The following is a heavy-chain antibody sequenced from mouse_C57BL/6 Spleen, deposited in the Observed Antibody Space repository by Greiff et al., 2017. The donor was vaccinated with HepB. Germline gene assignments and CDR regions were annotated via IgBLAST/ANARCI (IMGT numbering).Heavy chain of an antibody. CDR3: ARDTPGFAY. V-gene: IGHV1-7*01. CDR2: INPSSGYT. J-gene: IGHJ3*01. CDR1: GYTFTSYG. Sequence: QVQLQQSGADLAKPGASVKLSCKASGYTFTSYGMHWVKQRPGKGLEWIVYINPSSGYTKYNQKFKDKATLTADNSSSTAYMQLSSLTYEDSAVYCGARDTPGFAYWGQGTLVTVSA.